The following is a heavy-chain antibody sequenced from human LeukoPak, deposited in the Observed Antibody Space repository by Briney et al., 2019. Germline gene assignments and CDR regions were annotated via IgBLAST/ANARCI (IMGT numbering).Heavy chain of an antibody. V-gene: IGHV1-8*02. Sequence: GASVKVSCKASGYTFTSYGISWVRQATGQGLEWMGWMNPNSGNTGYAQKFQGRVTMTRNTSISTAYMELSSLRSEDTAVYYCARGPGYYDILTQDYWGQGTLVTVSS. D-gene: IGHD3-9*01. J-gene: IGHJ4*02. CDR1: GYTFTSYG. CDR3: ARGPGYYDILTQDY. CDR2: MNPNSGNT.